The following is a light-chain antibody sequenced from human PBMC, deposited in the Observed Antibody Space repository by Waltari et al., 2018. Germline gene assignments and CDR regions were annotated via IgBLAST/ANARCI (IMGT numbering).Light chain of an antibody. CDR2: EDN. CDR3: GTWDSSLYAVV. J-gene: IGLJ2*01. CDR1: NSNIGNNY. Sequence: QSVLTQPPSVSAAPGQKVTIPRSGGNSNIGNNYLSWYQQFPGTAPKLLISEDNRRPSGIPDRFSGSKSGTSATLGITGLQTGDEADYYCGTWDSSLYAVVFGGGTKLTAL. V-gene: IGLV1-51*01.